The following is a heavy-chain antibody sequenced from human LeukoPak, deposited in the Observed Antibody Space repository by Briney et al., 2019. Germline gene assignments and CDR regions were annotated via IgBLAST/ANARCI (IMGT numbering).Heavy chain of an antibody. CDR2: IKSDGITI. CDR1: GFTFSSYW. CDR3: LRDLNWSLDQ. Sequence: GGSLRLSCAASGFTFSSYWMHWVRQAPGKGLVWVSRIKSDGITITYADSVKGRFTISRDNAKNTLYLQMNSLRAEDTAVYYCLRDLNWSLDQWGQGTLVTVSS. V-gene: IGHV3-74*01. J-gene: IGHJ4*02. D-gene: IGHD1-20*01.